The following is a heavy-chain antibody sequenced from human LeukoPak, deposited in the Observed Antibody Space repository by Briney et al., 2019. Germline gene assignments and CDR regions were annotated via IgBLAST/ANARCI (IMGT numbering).Heavy chain of an antibody. D-gene: IGHD4/OR15-4a*01. CDR2: IYTSGST. CDR1: GGSISSYH. V-gene: IGHV4-4*07. J-gene: IGHJ4*02. CDR3: ARMGAIAGASANPDH. Sequence: SETLSLTCTVSGGSISSYHWSWIRQPAGKGLEWIGRIYTSGSTNYNPSLKSRVTMSVDTSKSQFSLKLSSVTAADTAVYYCARMGAIAGASANPDHWGQGTLVTVSS.